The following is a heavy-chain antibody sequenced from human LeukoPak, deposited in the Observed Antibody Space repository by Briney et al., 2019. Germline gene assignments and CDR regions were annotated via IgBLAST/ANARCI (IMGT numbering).Heavy chain of an antibody. J-gene: IGHJ3*02. CDR2: INLDGSEK. D-gene: IGHD3-3*02. CDR1: GFRFSSYW. Sequence: PGGSLRLSCAASGFRFSSYWMSWVRQAPGEGLEWVANINLDGSEKSYVDSVEGRFTISRDNAKNSLYLQMNSLRGEDTAVYYCARDSERSSSFAFDIWGQGTMVTASS. V-gene: IGHV3-7*01. CDR3: ARDSERSSSFAFDI.